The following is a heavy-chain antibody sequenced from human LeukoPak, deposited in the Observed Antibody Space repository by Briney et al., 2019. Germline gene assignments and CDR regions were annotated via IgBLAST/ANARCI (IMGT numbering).Heavy chain of an antibody. D-gene: IGHD3-3*01. CDR1: GGSISSYY. J-gene: IGHJ6*02. Sequence: SETLSLTCTVSGGSISSYYWSWIRQPPGKGLEWIGYIYYSGSTNYNPSLKSRVTISVDTSKNQFSLKLSSVTAADTAVYYCARSSPGYYDFWSGPTKYGMDVWGQGTTVTVSS. CDR2: IYYSGST. V-gene: IGHV4-59*01. CDR3: ARSSPGYYDFWSGPTKYGMDV.